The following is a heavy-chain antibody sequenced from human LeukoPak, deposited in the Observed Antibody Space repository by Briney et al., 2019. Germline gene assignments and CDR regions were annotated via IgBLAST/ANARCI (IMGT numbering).Heavy chain of an antibody. D-gene: IGHD1-1*01. V-gene: IGHV3-21*01. CDR1: GFTFDDYA. CDR2: ISSSSSYI. CDR3: ARGQLGY. J-gene: IGHJ4*02. Sequence: PGGSLRLSCAASGFTFDDYAMHWVRQAPGKGLEWVSSISSSSSYIYYADSVKGRFTISRDNAKNSLYLQMNSLRAEDTAVYYCARGQLGYWGQGTLVTVSS.